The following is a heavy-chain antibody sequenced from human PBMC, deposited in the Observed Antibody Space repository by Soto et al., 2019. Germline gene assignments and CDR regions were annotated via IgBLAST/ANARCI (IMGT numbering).Heavy chain of an antibody. CDR1: GGTFSSYA. D-gene: IGHD3-22*01. Sequence: GASVKVSCKASGGTFSSYAISCVRQAPGQGLEWMGGIIPIFGTANYAQKFQGRVTITADESTSTAYMELSSLRSEDTAVYYCARVPEANYYDSSGYNNWFDPWGQGTLVTVSS. V-gene: IGHV1-69*13. CDR3: ARVPEANYYDSSGYNNWFDP. CDR2: IIPIFGTA. J-gene: IGHJ5*02.